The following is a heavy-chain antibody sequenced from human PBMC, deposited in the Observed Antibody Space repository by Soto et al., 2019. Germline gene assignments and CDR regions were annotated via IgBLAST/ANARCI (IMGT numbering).Heavy chain of an antibody. J-gene: IGHJ3*02. CDR3: AKLGGYCSSTSCRLDAFDI. CDR1: RFTFSSYA. Sequence: PGGSLRLSCAASRFTFSSYAMSWVRQAPGKGLEWVSAISGSGGSTYYADSVKGRFTISRDNSKNTLYLQMNSLRAEDTAVYYCAKLGGYCSSTSCRLDAFDIWGQGTMVTVSS. CDR2: ISGSGGST. V-gene: IGHV3-23*01. D-gene: IGHD2-2*03.